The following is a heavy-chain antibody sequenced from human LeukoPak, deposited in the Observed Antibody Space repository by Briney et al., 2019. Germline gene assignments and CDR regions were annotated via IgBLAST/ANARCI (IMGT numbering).Heavy chain of an antibody. CDR1: GFTLSDYF. Sequence: PGGSLRLSCAASGFTLSDYFMGWIRQAPGKGLEWLSYISDTGTYTAYADSAKGRFTISRDNAKNSLYLQMNTLRVDDTAVYYCASTQQVYGSGRQPPPWGQGTLVSVSS. CDR3: ASTQQVYGSGRQPPP. J-gene: IGHJ5*02. D-gene: IGHD3-10*01. V-gene: IGHV3-11*03. CDR2: ISDTGTYT.